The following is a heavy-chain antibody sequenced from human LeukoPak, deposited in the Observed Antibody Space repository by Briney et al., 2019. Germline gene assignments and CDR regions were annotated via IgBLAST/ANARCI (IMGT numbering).Heavy chain of an antibody. V-gene: IGHV3-48*01. D-gene: IGHD3-10*01. CDR2: IRSSSSTI. J-gene: IGHJ4*02. Sequence: GGSLRLSCAASGFTFSSYSMNWVRQAPGKGLVWVSYIRSSSSTIYYADSVKGRFTISRDNAKNSLYLQMNSLRAEDTAVYYCARDGSGRVPEMSAPDYWGQGTLVTVSS. CDR3: ARDGSGRVPEMSAPDY. CDR1: GFTFSSYS.